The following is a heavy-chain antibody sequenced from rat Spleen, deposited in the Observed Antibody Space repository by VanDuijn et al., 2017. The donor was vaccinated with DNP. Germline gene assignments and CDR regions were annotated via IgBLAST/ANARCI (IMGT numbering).Heavy chain of an antibody. CDR2: ISYSGST. CDR1: GYTITSGY. CDR3: ARSVSSPDY. Sequence: EIQLQESGPGLVKPSQSLSLTCSVTGYTITSGYDWSWIRKFPGNKMEWMGYISYSGSTNYNPSLKSRISITRDTSKNQFFLQLNSVTTEDTATYYCARSVSSPDYWGQGVMVTVSS. J-gene: IGHJ2*01. V-gene: IGHV3-4*01. D-gene: IGHD1-2*01.